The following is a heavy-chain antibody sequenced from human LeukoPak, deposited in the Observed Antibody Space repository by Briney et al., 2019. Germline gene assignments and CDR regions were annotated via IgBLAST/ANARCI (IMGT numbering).Heavy chain of an antibody. CDR3: ARVSSSWYQDWYFDL. Sequence: TSETLSLTCTVSGGSISSYYWSWIRQPAGKGLEWIGRIDTSGNTNYKPSLKSRVTMSVDTSKNQFSLKLNSVTAADTAVYYCARVSSSWYQDWYFDLWGRGTLVTVSS. CDR1: GGSISSYY. D-gene: IGHD6-13*01. V-gene: IGHV4-4*07. CDR2: IDTSGNT. J-gene: IGHJ2*01.